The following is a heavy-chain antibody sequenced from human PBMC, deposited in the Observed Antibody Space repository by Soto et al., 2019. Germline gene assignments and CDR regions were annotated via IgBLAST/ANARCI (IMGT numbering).Heavy chain of an antibody. CDR2: ISSSSSYI. CDR1: GFTFSSYS. J-gene: IGHJ3*02. D-gene: IGHD4-17*01. Sequence: GGSLRLSCAASGFTFSSYSMNWVRQAPGKGLEWVSSISSSSSYIYYADSVKGRFTISRDNAKNSLYLQMNSLRAEDTAMYYCARGQYGYAFDIWGQGTMVTVSS. V-gene: IGHV3-21*01. CDR3: ARGQYGYAFDI.